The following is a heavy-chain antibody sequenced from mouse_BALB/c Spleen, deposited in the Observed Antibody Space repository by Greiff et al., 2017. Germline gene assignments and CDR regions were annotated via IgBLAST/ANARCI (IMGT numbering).Heavy chain of an antibody. J-gene: IGHJ3*01. CDR2: ISNGGGST. V-gene: IGHV5-12-2*01. D-gene: IGHD2-10*02. Sequence: EVMLVESGGGLVQPGGSLKLSCAASGFTFSSYTMSWVRQTPEKRLEWVAYISNGGGSTYYPDTVKGRFTISRDNAKNTLYLQMSSLKSEDTAMYYCARGYGNYAYWGQGTRVTVSA. CDR3: ARGYGNYAY. CDR1: GFTFSSYT.